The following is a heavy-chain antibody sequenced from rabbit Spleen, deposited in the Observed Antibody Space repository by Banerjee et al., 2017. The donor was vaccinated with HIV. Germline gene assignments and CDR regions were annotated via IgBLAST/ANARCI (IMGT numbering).Heavy chain of an antibody. CDR1: GFSFSSSDW. J-gene: IGHJ4*01. Sequence: QEQLVESGGDLVKPGASLTLTCTASGFSFSSSDWMYWVRQAPGKGLEWIGCIYAGSGSPYYASWAKGRFTITKTSSTTVALQVTSLTAADTATYFCARDAAGREDFNLWGPGTLVTVS. V-gene: IGHV1S45*01. CDR2: IYAGSGSP. CDR3: ARDAAGREDFNL. D-gene: IGHD4-2*01.